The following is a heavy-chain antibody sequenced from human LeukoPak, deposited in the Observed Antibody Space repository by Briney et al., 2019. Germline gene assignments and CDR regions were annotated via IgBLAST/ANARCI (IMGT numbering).Heavy chain of an antibody. D-gene: IGHD3-22*01. CDR1: GGTFISYA. CDR3: ARVPVFVGGYYYSNWFDP. V-gene: IGHV1-69*13. CDR2: IIPIFGTA. J-gene: IGHJ5*02. Sequence: SVKVSCKASGGTFISYAISWVRQAPGQGLEWMGGIIPIFGTANYAQKFQGRVTITADESTSTAYMELSSLRSEDTAVYYCARVPVFVGGYYYSNWFDPWGQGTLVTVSS.